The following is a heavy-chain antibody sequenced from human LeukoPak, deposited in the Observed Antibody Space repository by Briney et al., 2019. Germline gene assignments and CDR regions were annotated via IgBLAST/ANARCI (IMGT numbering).Heavy chain of an antibody. J-gene: IGHJ6*02. CDR2: ISWNSGSM. V-gene: IGHV3-9*01. CDR3: AKDIMYYGSGSTYYYGMDV. D-gene: IGHD3-10*01. Sequence: GGSLRLSCAASGFTFDDYAMHWVRQAPGKGLEWVSGISWNSGSMGYADSVKGRFTISRDNAKNSLYLQMNSLRAEDTALYYCAKDIMYYGSGSTYYYGMDVWGQGTTVTVSS. CDR1: GFTFDDYA.